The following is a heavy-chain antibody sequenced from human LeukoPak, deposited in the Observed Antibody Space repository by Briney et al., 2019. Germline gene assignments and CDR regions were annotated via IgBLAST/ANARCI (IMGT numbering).Heavy chain of an antibody. Sequence: SETLSLTCTVSGGSISSYYWSWIRQPAGKGLEWIGRIYSSGSTNYNPSLKSRVTMSVGTSKNHFSLKLSSVTAADTAVYYCARVLGLRLGELSSPADYWGQGTLVTVSS. CDR3: ARVLGLRLGELSSPADY. D-gene: IGHD3-16*02. J-gene: IGHJ4*02. CDR2: IYSSGST. CDR1: GGSISSYY. V-gene: IGHV4-4*07.